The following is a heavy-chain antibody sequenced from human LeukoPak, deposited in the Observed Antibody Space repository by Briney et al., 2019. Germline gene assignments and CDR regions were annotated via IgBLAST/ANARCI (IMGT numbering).Heavy chain of an antibody. CDR2: IYYSGST. V-gene: IGHV4-61*05. CDR1: GGSISSSSYY. CDR3: ARVSYYDSLFDY. J-gene: IGHJ4*02. D-gene: IGHD3-22*01. Sequence: SETLSLTCTVSGGSISSSSYYWGWIRQPPGKGLEWIGYIYYSGSTNYNPSLKSRVTISVDTSKNQFSLKLSSVTAADTAVYYCARVSYYDSLFDYWGQGTLVTVSS.